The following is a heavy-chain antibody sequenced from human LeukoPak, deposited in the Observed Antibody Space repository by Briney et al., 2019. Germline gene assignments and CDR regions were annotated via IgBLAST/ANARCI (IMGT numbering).Heavy chain of an antibody. CDR3: ARHRGDYWNDRWTQPKAPTPREAANAFDI. CDR1: GYTFTSYG. Sequence: AAVKVSCKASGYTFTSYGISWVRQAPGQGREWMGWISAYNGNTNYAQKLQGRVTMTTDTSTSTAYMEMRRLRSDDTAVYYCARHRGDYWNDRWTQPKAPTPREAANAFDIWGQGTMVTVSS. J-gene: IGHJ3*02. CDR2: ISAYNGNT. D-gene: IGHD1-1*01. V-gene: IGHV1-18*01.